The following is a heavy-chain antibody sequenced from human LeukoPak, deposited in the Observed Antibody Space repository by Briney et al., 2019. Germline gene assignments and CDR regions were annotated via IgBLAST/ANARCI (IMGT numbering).Heavy chain of an antibody. D-gene: IGHD3-3*01. CDR3: AKDSYDFWSGFDY. CDR2: FSNTGSA. V-gene: IGHV3-23*01. CDR1: GFTFSSYA. J-gene: IGHJ4*02. Sequence: PVGSLRLSCAASGFTFSSYAMSWVRQAPGKGLEWVSTFSNTGSAYYADSVKGRFTISRDNSKNSLYLRMNSLRAEDTALYYCAKDSYDFWSGFDYWGRGTLVTVSS.